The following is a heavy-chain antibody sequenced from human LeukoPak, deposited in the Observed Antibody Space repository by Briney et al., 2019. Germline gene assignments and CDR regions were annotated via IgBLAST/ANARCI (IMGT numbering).Heavy chain of an antibody. V-gene: IGHV3-15*01. CDR3: TTLSYAAAPT. CDR1: GFTFSNAW. Sequence: PGGSLRLSCAASGFTFSNAWMSWVRQAPGKGLEWVSRVRSETDGGTTDYAAPVQGRFTISRDDSKNTLYLQMNSLETDDTAAYYCTTLSYAAAPTWGQGTLVTVSS. CDR2: VRSETDGGTT. J-gene: IGHJ5*02. D-gene: IGHD2-2*01.